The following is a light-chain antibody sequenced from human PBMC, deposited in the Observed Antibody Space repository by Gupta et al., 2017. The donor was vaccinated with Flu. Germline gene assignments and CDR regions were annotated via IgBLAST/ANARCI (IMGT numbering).Light chain of an antibody. Sequence: DIGDNKYVSWYQQYPGNAHILIIYKVKHRPSRVSSLFSGYKSSKTASLTISGLQAEDEADYFCGSYATTDALVFGTGTTVTV. V-gene: IGLV2-14*01. J-gene: IGLJ1*01. CDR1: DIGDNKY. CDR3: GSYATTDALV. CDR2: KVK.